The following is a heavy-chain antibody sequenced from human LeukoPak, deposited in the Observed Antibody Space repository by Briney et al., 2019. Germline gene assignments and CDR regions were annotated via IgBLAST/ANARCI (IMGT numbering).Heavy chain of an antibody. CDR2: IIPIFGTA. D-gene: IGHD3-22*01. Sequence: ASMKVSCKASGGTFSSYAISWVRQAPGQGLEWMGGIIPIFGTANYAQKFQGRVTITTDESTSTAYMELSSLRSEDTAVYYCARGLDDSSGYFVEAFDIWGQGTMVTVSS. J-gene: IGHJ3*02. CDR1: GGTFSSYA. CDR3: ARGLDDSSGYFVEAFDI. V-gene: IGHV1-69*05.